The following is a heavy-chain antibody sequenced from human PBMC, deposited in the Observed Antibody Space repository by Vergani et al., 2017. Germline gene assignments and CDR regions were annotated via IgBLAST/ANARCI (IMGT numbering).Heavy chain of an antibody. CDR3: ARVIVGWSRTNCFADH. D-gene: IGHD2-2*01. V-gene: IGHV1-2*06. J-gene: IGHJ4*02. CDR1: GFPFTSYH. Sequence: QVQLVQSGAEVKKPGASVRVSCKASGFPFTSYHIHWVRQAPGQGLDWLVRIDPNSVDTRYSQRCQDRVTITRDTSINTAYMEMTRLGPDDTAIYYCARVIVGWSRTNCFADHWGQGTLVTVSS. CDR2: IDPNSVDT.